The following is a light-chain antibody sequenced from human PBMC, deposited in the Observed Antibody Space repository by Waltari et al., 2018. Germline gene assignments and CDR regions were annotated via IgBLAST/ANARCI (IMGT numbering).Light chain of an antibody. V-gene: IGLV2-23*02. J-gene: IGLJ2*01. CDR2: EVS. Sequence: QSALTQPASVSGSPGQSITISCTGTSSDVGSYDLVSWYQQHPGKAPKRMIFEVSKRPSGVSNRFSGSKSGTTASLTISGLLAEDEADYYCCSYAGSGTLVFGGGTKLTVL. CDR1: SSDVGSYDL. CDR3: CSYAGSGTLV.